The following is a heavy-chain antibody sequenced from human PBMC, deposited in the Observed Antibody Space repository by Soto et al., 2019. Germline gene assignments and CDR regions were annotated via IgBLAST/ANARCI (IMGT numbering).Heavy chain of an antibody. CDR3: ATLTKYDILTGFYPC. CDR1: GFTVNSNY. Sequence: EVQLVESGGGLVQPGGSLRLSCPASGFTVNSNYMSWGRQAPGKGLEWVSVIYSDGSTYYADSVKARFIISSDNSNNPLYFQMNSLRAEDTAVYYCATLTKYDILTGFYPCWGQGTVVTVSS. J-gene: IGHJ4*02. V-gene: IGHV3-66*01. D-gene: IGHD3-9*01. CDR2: IYSDGST.